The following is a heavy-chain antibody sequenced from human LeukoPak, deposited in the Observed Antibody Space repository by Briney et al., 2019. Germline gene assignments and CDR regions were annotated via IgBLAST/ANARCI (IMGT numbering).Heavy chain of an antibody. J-gene: IGHJ6*02. D-gene: IGHD2-2*01. CDR2: IYDSGST. CDR3: ARVGGTNYYYYGMDV. CDR1: GGSISSSSYY. Sequence: SETLSLTCTVSGGSISSSSYYWGWIRQPPGKGLEWIGYIYDSGSTNYNPSLKSRVTISVDTSKNQFSLKLSSVTAADTAVYYCARVGGTNYYYYGMDVRGQGTTVTVSS. V-gene: IGHV4-61*05.